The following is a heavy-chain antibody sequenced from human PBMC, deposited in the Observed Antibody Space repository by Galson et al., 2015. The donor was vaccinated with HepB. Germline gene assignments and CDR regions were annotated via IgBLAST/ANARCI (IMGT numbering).Heavy chain of an antibody. Sequence: SLRLSCAASGFTFSSYTMNWVRQAPGKGLEWVSYISGGSSSIYYADSVKGRFTISRDNAKNSLYLQMNSLSDEDTAVYYCASGYCNSASCGGGDFDIWGPGTMVTASS. CDR2: ISGGSSSI. CDR1: GFTFSSYT. J-gene: IGHJ3*02. CDR3: ASGYCNSASCGGGDFDI. D-gene: IGHD2-2*01. V-gene: IGHV3-48*02.